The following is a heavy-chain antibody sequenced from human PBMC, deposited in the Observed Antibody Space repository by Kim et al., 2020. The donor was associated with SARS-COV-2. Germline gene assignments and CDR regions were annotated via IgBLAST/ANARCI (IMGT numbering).Heavy chain of an antibody. V-gene: IGHV3-9*01. Sequence: DSVKGRFTISRDNAKNSLYLQMNSLRAEDTALYYCAKGELWLLSHVYFDYWGQGTLVTVSS. J-gene: IGHJ4*02. D-gene: IGHD5-18*01. CDR3: AKGELWLLSHVYFDY.